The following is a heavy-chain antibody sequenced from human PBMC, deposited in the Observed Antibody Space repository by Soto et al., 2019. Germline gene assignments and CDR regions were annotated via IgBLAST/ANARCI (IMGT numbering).Heavy chain of an antibody. V-gene: IGHV4-59*01. CDR2: ISYSGST. Sequence: SETLSLTCNVSGGSISTYYWTWVRQAPGKGLEWIGYISYSGSTNYNSSLKSRLIILLNTSKKQFSLKLSSVTAADTAVYYCARGTRATQYYNYFYGMDVWGQGTTVTVSS. CDR1: GGSISTYY. J-gene: IGHJ6*02. CDR3: ARGTRATQYYNYFYGMDV.